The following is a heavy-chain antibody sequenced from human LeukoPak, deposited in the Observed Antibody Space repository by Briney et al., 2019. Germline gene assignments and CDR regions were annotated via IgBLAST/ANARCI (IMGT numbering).Heavy chain of an antibody. V-gene: IGHV4-39*02. CDR3: ARVESVTIFGVVIEYYFDY. Sequence: PSETLSLTCTVSGGSINSSSYYWGWVRQPPGKGLEWIGSIYYSGSTYYKPSLRSRVTTSVDTSKNHFSLKLRSVTAADTAVYYCARVESVTIFGVVIEYYFDYWGQGTLVTVSS. CDR1: GGSINSSSYY. J-gene: IGHJ4*02. CDR2: IYYSGST. D-gene: IGHD3-3*01.